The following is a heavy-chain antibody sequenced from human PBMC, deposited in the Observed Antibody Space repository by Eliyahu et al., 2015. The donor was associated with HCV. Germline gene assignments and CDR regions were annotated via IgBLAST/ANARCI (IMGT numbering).Heavy chain of an antibody. J-gene: IGHJ3*02. CDR1: GFTLXNAX. Sequence: EVQLVESGGGSVKPGGSLRLSCAASGFTLXNAXMSWVRQVPGKGLEWVGRIKSKNDGGTIDYAAPVKGRFTFSRDDSKNTLYLQMNALRSEDTALYYCATDDYYDGSGYHCAFDIWGQGTLVTVSS. D-gene: IGHD3-22*01. CDR2: IKSKNDGGTI. CDR3: ATDDYYDGSGYHCAFDI. V-gene: IGHV3-15*01.